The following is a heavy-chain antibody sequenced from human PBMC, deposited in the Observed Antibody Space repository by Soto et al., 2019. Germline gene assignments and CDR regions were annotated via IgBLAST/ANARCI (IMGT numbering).Heavy chain of an antibody. CDR3: ARDQAVTTDSYWFDP. V-gene: IGHV1-69*13. J-gene: IGHJ5*02. CDR1: GGTFSSYA. CDR2: IIPIFGTA. D-gene: IGHD4-4*01. Sequence: SVKVTCKASGGTFSSYAIRWVRQAPGQGLEWMGGIIPIFGTANYAQKFQGRVTITADESTSTACMELSSLRSEDTAVYYCARDQAVTTDSYWFDPWGQGTLVT.